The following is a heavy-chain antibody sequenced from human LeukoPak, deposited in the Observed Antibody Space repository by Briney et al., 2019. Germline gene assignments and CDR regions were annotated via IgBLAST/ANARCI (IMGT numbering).Heavy chain of an antibody. J-gene: IGHJ4*02. CDR3: APYYSPVNFAY. V-gene: IGHV4-39*07. Sequence: SETLSLTCIVSGGSISRSSYYWGWLRQPPGKGLEWIGTISDSGDSYYNPSLKSRVSMSIDTSKNQFYLKLSSVTAADTAVYYCAPYYSPVNFAYWGQGTLVTVSS. CDR2: ISDSGDS. CDR1: GGSISRSSYY. D-gene: IGHD3-10*01.